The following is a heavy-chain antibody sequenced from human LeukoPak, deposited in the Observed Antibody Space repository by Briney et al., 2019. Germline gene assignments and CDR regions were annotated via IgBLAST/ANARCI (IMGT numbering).Heavy chain of an antibody. Sequence: GGSLRLSCAASGFTFSSYAMSWVRQAPGKGLEWVSAISGSGGSTYYADSVKGRFTISRDNSKNTLYLQMNSLRAEDTAVYYCTTVGNCSTTSCYRSLDYWGQGTLVTVSS. V-gene: IGHV3-23*01. CDR3: TTVGNCSTTSCYRSLDY. J-gene: IGHJ4*02. D-gene: IGHD2-2*02. CDR2: ISGSGGST. CDR1: GFTFSSYA.